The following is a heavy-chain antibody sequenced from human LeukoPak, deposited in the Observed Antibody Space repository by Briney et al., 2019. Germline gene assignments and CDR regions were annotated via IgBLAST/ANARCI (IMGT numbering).Heavy chain of an antibody. V-gene: IGHV3-7*01. CDR2: ILPDGSQK. CDR1: AFTFDFYW. Sequence: PGGSLRLSCVASAFTFDFYWMTWVRQAPGKGLEWLANILPDGSQKYYVDSVKGRFTISRDNPKNSLYLQINNLRAEDTAVYYCGRLAHNAWYAIDSWGQGTLVTVSS. J-gene: IGHJ4*02. CDR3: GRLAHNAWYAIDS. D-gene: IGHD2-2*01.